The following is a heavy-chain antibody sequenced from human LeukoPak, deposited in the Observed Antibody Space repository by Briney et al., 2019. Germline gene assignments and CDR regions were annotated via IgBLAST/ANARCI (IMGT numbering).Heavy chain of an antibody. V-gene: IGHV5-51*01. J-gene: IGHJ6*03. D-gene: IGHD6-19*01. Sequence: GESLKSSCNGSSYIITSYWVVWVRQLPGKAQVWRWIVYPGDSDTRYSPSFQGQVTISADKSISTAYLQWRSLKASDTAMYYCARHRSGIAVAGSSPTVYYYYMDVWGKGTTVTVSS. CDR2: VYPGDSDT. CDR3: ARHRSGIAVAGSSPTVYYYYMDV. CDR1: SYIITSYW.